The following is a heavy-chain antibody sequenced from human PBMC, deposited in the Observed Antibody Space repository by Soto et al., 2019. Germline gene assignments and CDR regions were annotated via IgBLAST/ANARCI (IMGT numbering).Heavy chain of an antibody. CDR1: GFFSTYS. Sequence: GVSLRLSCTASGFFSTYSMNWVRQAPGKGLEWVSSISSDSRYIYYADSMKGRFTISRDNAKKSLYLQMNSRRVEDTAVYYCARDLSQHGDYVDCWAQGTRVTVSS. J-gene: IGHJ4*02. V-gene: IGHV3-21*01. D-gene: IGHD2-8*01. CDR2: ISSDSRYI. CDR3: ARDLSQHGDYVDC.